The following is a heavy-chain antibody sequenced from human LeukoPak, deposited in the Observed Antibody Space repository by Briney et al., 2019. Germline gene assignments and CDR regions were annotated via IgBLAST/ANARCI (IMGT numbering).Heavy chain of an antibody. Sequence: GGSLRLSCAASGFTFSRYAMHWVRQAPGKGLEYVSAISSSGDSTYYTNSVKGRFTMSRDNSRNTLYLQMGSLRAEDMAVYYCARAPYYYGSARYYFDYWGQGTLVTVSS. CDR3: ARAPYYYGSARYYFDY. J-gene: IGHJ4*02. CDR1: GFTFSRYA. CDR2: ISSSGDST. D-gene: IGHD3-10*01. V-gene: IGHV3-64*01.